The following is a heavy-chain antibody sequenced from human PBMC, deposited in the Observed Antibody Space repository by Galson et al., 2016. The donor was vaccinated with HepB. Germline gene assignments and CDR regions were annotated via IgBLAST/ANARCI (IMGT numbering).Heavy chain of an antibody. CDR3: DAYCGAGSCHWVEY. CDR1: GFTTSSYW. V-gene: IGHV3-7*01. J-gene: IGHJ4*02. Sequence: SLRLSCAASGFTTSSYWMTWVRQAPGKGLEWVANINEDGSEKNYVDSVKGRFFISRDNAYNSLFLQMNSLGVEDTALYYCDAYCGAGSCHWVEYWGQGTLVTVSS. D-gene: IGHD2-21*01. CDR2: INEDGSEK.